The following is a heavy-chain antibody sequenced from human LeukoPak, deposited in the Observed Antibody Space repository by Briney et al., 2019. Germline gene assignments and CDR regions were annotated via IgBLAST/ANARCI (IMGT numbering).Heavy chain of an antibody. CDR3: AKGKGIAVAHGDAFDI. CDR2: ISWNSGSI. D-gene: IGHD6-19*01. J-gene: IGHJ3*02. V-gene: IGHV3-9*01. Sequence: GRSLRLSCAASGFTFDDYAMHWVRQAPGKGLEWVSGISWNSGSIGYADSVKGRFTISRDNAKDSLYLQMNSLRAEDTALYYCAKGKGIAVAHGDAFDIWGQGTKVTVSS. CDR1: GFTFDDYA.